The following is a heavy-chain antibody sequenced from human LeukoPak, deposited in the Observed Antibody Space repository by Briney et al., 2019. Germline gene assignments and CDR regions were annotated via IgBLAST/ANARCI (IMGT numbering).Heavy chain of an antibody. CDR1: GYSFNTYW. CDR2: IYPGDSDT. V-gene: IGHV5-51*01. CDR3: ARGHYDSSKGAFDI. D-gene: IGHD3-22*01. Sequence: GESLKISCKGSGYSFNTYWIGWVRQMPGKGLEWMGIIYPGDSDTKYSPSFQGQVTISADKSISTAYLQWSSLKASDTAMYYCARGHYDSSKGAFDIWGQGTMVTVSS. J-gene: IGHJ3*02.